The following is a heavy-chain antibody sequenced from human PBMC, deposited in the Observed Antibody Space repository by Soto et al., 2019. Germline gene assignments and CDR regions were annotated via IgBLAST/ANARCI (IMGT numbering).Heavy chain of an antibody. CDR3: ARHVGVGATAFDY. Sequence: SETLSLTCTVSGGSISSSSYYWGWIRQPPGKGLEWIGSIYYSGSTYYNPSLKSRDTISVDTSKNQFSLKLSSVTAADTAVYYCARHVGVGATAFDYWGQGTLVTVSS. D-gene: IGHD1-26*01. J-gene: IGHJ4*02. V-gene: IGHV4-39*01. CDR1: GGSISSSSYY. CDR2: IYYSGST.